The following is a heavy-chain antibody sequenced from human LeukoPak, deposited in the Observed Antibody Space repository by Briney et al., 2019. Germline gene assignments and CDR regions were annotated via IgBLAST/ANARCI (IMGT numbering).Heavy chain of an antibody. V-gene: IGHV3-30*18. J-gene: IGHJ4*02. CDR3: AKPDRSGDTNYHLFDY. CDR2: ISYDGSNK. CDR1: GFTFSSYG. Sequence: GGSLRLSCAASGFTFSSYGMHWVRQAPGKGLEWVAVISYDGSNKYYADSVKGRFTISRDNSKNTLYLQMRSLRAEDTAVYYCAKPDRSGDTNYHLFDYWGQGTLVTVSS. D-gene: IGHD1-7*01.